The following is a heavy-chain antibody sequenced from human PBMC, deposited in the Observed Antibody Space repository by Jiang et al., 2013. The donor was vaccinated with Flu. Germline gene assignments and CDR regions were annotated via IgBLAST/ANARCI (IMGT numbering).Heavy chain of an antibody. V-gene: IGHV3-66*02. CDR3: AREGGVITPYYYYYMDV. J-gene: IGHJ6*03. CDR2: LLSGGSS. Sequence: LVQPGGSLRLSCEPSGFTVSSSYMSWVRQAPGKGLEWVSALLSGGSSYYADSVKGRFTISRDNSKNTLYLQMNNVKTEDTAVYYCAREGGVITPYYYYYMDVWGEGTTVTVSS. CDR1: GFTVSSSY. D-gene: IGHD3-22*01.